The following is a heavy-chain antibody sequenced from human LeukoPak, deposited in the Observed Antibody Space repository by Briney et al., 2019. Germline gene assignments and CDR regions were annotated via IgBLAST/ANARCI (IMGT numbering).Heavy chain of an antibody. J-gene: IGHJ4*02. CDR1: GFTFGDYA. D-gene: IGHD6-13*01. V-gene: IGHV3-49*04. CDR3: TRGGAATGFDY. CDR2: IRSKAYGGTT. Sequence: PGGSLRLSCTASGFTFGDYAMSWVRQAPGKRLEWVGFIRSKAYGGTTEYAASVKGRFTISRDDSKSIAYLQMNSMKTEDTAVYYCTRGGAATGFDYWGQGTLVTVSS.